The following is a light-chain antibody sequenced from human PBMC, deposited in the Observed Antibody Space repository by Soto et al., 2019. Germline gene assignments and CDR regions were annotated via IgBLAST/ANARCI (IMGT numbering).Light chain of an antibody. CDR1: SSDVGGYNY. CDR3: SSYTGSNTFV. CDR2: DVT. V-gene: IGLV2-14*01. Sequence: QSALTQPASVSGSPGQSITISCTGTSSDVGGYNYVSWYQQHPGKAPKLMMYDVTNRPSGVSNRFSGSKSGNTASLTISGLQAEDEADYYCSSYTGSNTFVFGTRTKLTVL. J-gene: IGLJ1*01.